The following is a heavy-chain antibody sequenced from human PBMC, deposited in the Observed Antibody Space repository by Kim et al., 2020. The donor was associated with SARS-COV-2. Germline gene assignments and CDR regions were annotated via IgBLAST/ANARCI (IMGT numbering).Heavy chain of an antibody. V-gene: IGHV7-4-1*02. CDR3: ASCRYSYGPNWFDP. D-gene: IGHD5-18*01. Sequence: ASVKVSCKASGYTFTSYAMNWVRQAPGQGLEWMGWINTNTGNPTYAQGFTGRFVFSLDTSVSTAYLQISSLKAEDTAVYYCASCRYSYGPNWFDPWGEGTLVTVSS. CDR2: INTNTGNP. J-gene: IGHJ5*02. CDR1: GYTFTSYA.